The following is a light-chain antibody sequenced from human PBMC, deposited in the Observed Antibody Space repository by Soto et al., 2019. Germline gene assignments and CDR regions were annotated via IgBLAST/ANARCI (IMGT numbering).Light chain of an antibody. V-gene: IGKV3-20*01. CDR1: QRVSSSY. J-gene: IGKJ2*01. CDR2: GAS. CDR3: QQYGSSPEYT. Sequence: EIVLTQSPGTLSLSPGERVTLSCRARQRVSSSYLAWYQQKPGQAPRLLIYGASSSATGIPDRFSGSGSGTDFTLTISRREPEDFAVYYCQQYGSSPEYTFGQGTKLEIK.